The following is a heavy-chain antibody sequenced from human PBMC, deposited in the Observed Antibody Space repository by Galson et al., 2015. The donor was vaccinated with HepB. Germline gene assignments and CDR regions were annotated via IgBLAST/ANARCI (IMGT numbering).Heavy chain of an antibody. CDR1: GFTFSSYA. D-gene: IGHD3-22*01. CDR2: ISGSGGST. J-gene: IGHJ4*02. Sequence: SLRLSCAASGFTFSSYAMSWVRQAPGKGLEWVSAISGSGGSTYYADSVKGRFTISRDNSKNTLYLQMNSLRAEDTAVYYCAKDRDSSGYYSYYFDYWGQGTLVTVSS. CDR3: AKDRDSSGYYSYYFDY. V-gene: IGHV3-23*01.